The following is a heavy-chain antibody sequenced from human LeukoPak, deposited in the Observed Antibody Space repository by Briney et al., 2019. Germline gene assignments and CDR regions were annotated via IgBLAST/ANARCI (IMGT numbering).Heavy chain of an antibody. V-gene: IGHV3-53*01. Sequence: GGSLRLSCAASGFTVSSNYMSWVRQAPGKGLEWVSVIYSGGSTYYADSVKGRFTISRDNSKNTLYLQMNSLRAEDTAVYYCARVNSGWYSDQPYYMDVWGKGTTVTVSS. D-gene: IGHD6-19*01. CDR2: IYSGGST. J-gene: IGHJ6*03. CDR3: ARVNSGWYSDQPYYMDV. CDR1: GFTVSSNY.